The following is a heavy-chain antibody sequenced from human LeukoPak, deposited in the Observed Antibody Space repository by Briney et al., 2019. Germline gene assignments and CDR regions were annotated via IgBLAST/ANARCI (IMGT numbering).Heavy chain of an antibody. CDR2: ISAYNVNT. Sequence: ASVKVSCKASGYTFTSYDISWVRQAPGQGLEWIGWISAYNVNTNDAQKLQGRVTMTTDTSTTTAYMELRSLRSDDTAVYYCARVPVSGPGARFDYWGQGTLVTVSS. CDR1: GYTFTSYD. J-gene: IGHJ4*02. D-gene: IGHD4-11*01. CDR3: ARVPVSGPGARFDY. V-gene: IGHV1-18*01.